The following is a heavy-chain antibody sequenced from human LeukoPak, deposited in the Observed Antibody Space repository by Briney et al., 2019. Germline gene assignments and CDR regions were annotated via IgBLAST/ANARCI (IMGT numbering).Heavy chain of an antibody. D-gene: IGHD2-8*01. CDR2: INSDESST. J-gene: IGHJ4*02. CDR1: GITFGNNW. Sequence: GGSLRLSCAASGITFGNNWMHWVRQGPGKGLVWVSRINSDESSTSYADSVKGRFTISRDNAKNTLYLQMNSLRAEDTAVYYCACTSLGYWGQGTLVTVSS. V-gene: IGHV3-74*01. CDR3: ACTSLGY.